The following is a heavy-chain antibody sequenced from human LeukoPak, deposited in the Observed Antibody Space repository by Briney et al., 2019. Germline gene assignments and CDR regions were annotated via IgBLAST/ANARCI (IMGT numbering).Heavy chain of an antibody. CDR3: ARDRQQLVAYYFDY. CDR2: IWYDGSNK. J-gene: IGHJ4*02. Sequence: GGSLRLSCAASGFTFSSYGMPWVRQAPGKGLEWVAVIWYDGSNKYYADSVKGRFTISRDNSKNTLYLQMNSLRAEDTAVYYCARDRQQLVAYYFDYWGQGTLVTVSS. V-gene: IGHV3-33*01. CDR1: GFTFSSYG. D-gene: IGHD6-13*01.